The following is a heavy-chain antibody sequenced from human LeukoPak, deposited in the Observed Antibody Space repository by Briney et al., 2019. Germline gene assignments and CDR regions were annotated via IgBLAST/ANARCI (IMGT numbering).Heavy chain of an antibody. V-gene: IGHV4-4*02. D-gene: IGHD3-10*01. Sequence: SGTLSLTCTVSSGSIFSSNWWSWVRQPPGKGLEWIGQIFQSGSTSYSPSLKSRVTISMDKSKNQFSLKLTSVTAADTAVYYCARGPYGSGSYYFDYWGQGTLVTVSS. CDR1: SGSIFSSNW. CDR3: ARGPYGSGSYYFDY. CDR2: IFQSGST. J-gene: IGHJ4*02.